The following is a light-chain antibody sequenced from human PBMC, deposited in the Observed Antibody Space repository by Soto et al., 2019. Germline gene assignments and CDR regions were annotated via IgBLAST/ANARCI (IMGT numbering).Light chain of an antibody. Sequence: NFMLTQPHSVLESPGKTVTISCTRSSGSIANNYVQWYQQRPGSAPTAVIHEDDQRPSGVPDRFSGSIDRSSNSASLTISGLETEDEADYYCQSYDSTNQGVFGGGTKLTVL. CDR3: QSYDSTNQGV. CDR2: EDD. CDR1: SGSIANNY. V-gene: IGLV6-57*03. J-gene: IGLJ2*01.